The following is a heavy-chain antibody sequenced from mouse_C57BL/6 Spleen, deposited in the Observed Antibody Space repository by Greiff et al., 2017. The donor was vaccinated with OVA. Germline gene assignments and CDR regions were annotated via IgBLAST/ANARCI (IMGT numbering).Heavy chain of an antibody. J-gene: IGHJ3*01. CDR2: IRLKSDNYAT. Sequence: EVQVVESGGGLVQPGGSMKLSCVASGFTFSNYWMNWVRQSPEKGLEWVAQIRLKSDNYATHYAESVKGRFTISRDDSKSSVYLQMNNLRAEDTGIYYCTPAYGAYWGQGTLVTVSA. CDR1: GFTFSNYW. D-gene: IGHD1-1*01. V-gene: IGHV6-3*01. CDR3: TPAYGAY.